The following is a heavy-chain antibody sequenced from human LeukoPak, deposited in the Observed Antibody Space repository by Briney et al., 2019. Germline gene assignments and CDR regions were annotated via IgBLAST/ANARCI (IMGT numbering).Heavy chain of an antibody. CDR1: GYTFTGYY. D-gene: IGHD1-26*01. J-gene: IGHJ5*01. CDR2: INPNHGDT. V-gene: IGHV1-2*02. Sequence: ASVKVSCKASGYTFTGYYMHWVRQAPGQGLEWMGWINPNHGDTNYAQKFQDRVSMTRDTSISTAYMHLSRLRSADTAVYYCARASGSYWWFDSWGQGTLVTVPS. CDR3: ARASGSYWWFDS.